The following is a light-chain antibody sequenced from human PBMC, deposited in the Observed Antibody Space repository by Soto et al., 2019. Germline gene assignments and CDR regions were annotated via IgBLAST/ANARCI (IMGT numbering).Light chain of an antibody. J-gene: IGLJ3*02. CDR1: SSNIGNNY. V-gene: IGLV1-51*02. CDR2: ENN. CDR3: GTWDSSLSAGWV. Sequence: QSVLTQPPSVSAAPGQKVTISCSGSSSNIGNNYVSWYQQPPGTAPKLLIYENNKRPSGIPDRFSGSKSGTSATLGITGLQTGDEADYYCGTWDSSLSAGWVFGGGTKLTVL.